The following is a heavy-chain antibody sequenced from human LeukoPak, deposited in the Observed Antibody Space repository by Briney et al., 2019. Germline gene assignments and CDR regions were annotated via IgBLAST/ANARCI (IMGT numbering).Heavy chain of an antibody. CDR2: IRHDGSNK. V-gene: IGHV3-30*02. CDR3: ARVHSSKSRYFDWSPTYCFDY. D-gene: IGHD3-9*01. Sequence: GGSLRLSCAASGFTFSNYGMHWVRQAPGKGLEWVAFIRHDGSNKYYADSVKGRFTISRDNSKNTLYLQMNSLRAEDTAVYYCARVHSSKSRYFDWSPTYCFDYWGQGTLVTVSS. J-gene: IGHJ4*02. CDR1: GFTFSNYG.